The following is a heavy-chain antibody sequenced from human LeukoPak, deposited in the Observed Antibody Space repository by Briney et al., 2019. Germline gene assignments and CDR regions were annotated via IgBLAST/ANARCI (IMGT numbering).Heavy chain of an antibody. Sequence: SETLSLTCTVSGGSISSYYWSWIRQPPGKGLEWIGYIYYSGSTNYNPSIKSRVTISVDTSKNQFSLKLSSLRSEDTAVYYCARDHRLIAARRSDWFDPWGQGTLVTVSS. CDR1: GGSISSYY. D-gene: IGHD6-6*01. V-gene: IGHV4-59*01. CDR2: IYYSGST. CDR3: ARDHRLIAARRSDWFDP. J-gene: IGHJ5*02.